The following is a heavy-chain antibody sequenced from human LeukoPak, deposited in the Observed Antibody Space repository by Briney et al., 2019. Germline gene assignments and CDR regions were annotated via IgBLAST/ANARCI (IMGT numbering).Heavy chain of an antibody. CDR3: ARVKHGAFDI. CDR2: ISSSGSTI. Sequence: GGSLRLSCAASGFTFSSYSMNWVRQAPGKGLEWVSYISSSGSTIYYADSVKGRFTISRDNAKNSLYLQMNSLRAEDTAVYYCARVKHGAFDIWGQGTMVTVSS. J-gene: IGHJ3*02. CDR1: GFTFSSYS. V-gene: IGHV3-48*04.